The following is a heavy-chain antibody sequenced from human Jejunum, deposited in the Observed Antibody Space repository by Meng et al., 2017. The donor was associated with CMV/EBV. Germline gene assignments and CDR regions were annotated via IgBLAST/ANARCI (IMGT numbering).Heavy chain of an antibody. Sequence: AASGFTLSSYSMNWVRQAPGKGLEWVSSISTSSSYIYYIDSLKGRLAISRDNAKNSLYLQLSSLTAEDTAVYYCARGGTSIGMDVWGQGTTVTVSS. CDR2: ISTSSSYI. D-gene: IGHD1-1*01. CDR3: ARGGTSIGMDV. CDR1: GFTLSSYS. J-gene: IGHJ6*01. V-gene: IGHV3-21*01.